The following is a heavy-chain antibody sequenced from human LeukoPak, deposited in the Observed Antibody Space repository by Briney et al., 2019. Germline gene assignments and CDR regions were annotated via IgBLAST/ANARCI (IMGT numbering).Heavy chain of an antibody. Sequence: WETLSLTCTVSGGSVSDYYWSWIRQAPGKGLEWVGCIYYSGSTNYNPSLKSRVTMSVDTSKNQFSLKLRSVTATDTAVYYCARRINYFDYWGLGTLVTVSS. D-gene: IGHD5-24*01. CDR1: GGSVSDYY. V-gene: IGHV4-59*02. CDR3: ARRINYFDY. CDR2: IYYSGST. J-gene: IGHJ4*02.